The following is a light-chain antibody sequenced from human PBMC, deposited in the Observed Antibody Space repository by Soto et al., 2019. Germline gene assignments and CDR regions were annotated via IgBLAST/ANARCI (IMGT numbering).Light chain of an antibody. CDR2: HAS. CDR1: QSFGSS. J-gene: IGKJ3*01. V-gene: IGKV3-11*01. CDR3: HQRGIWPHT. Sequence: EVVLTQSPATLSLSPGETATLSCRASQSFGSSLAWYQQKPGQAPRLLIHHASTRAAGIPARFSGSGSGTDFSLTISSLEPEDFAVYYCHQRGIWPHTFGPGTKVHIK.